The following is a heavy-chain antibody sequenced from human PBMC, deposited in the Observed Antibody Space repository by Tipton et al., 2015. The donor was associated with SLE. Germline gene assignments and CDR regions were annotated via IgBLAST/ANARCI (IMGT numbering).Heavy chain of an antibody. V-gene: IGHV4-39*07. CDR1: GGSISSSSYY. J-gene: IGHJ4*02. CDR2: IYYSGST. Sequence: TLSLTCTVSGGSISSSSYYWGWIRQPPGKGLEWIGSIYYSGSTHYNPSLKSRVTISVGTSKNQFSLKLSSVSAADTAVYYCARKSSGSGHYFDYWGQGTLVTVSS. CDR3: ARKSSGSGHYFDY. D-gene: IGHD3-22*01.